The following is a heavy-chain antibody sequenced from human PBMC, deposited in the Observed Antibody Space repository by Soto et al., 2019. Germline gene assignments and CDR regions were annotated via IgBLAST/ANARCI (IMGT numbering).Heavy chain of an antibody. Sequence: PSETLSLACAVSGGSISSSNWWSWVRQPPGKGLEWIGEIYHSGSTNYNPSLKSRVTISVDKSKNQFSLKLRSVTAADTAVYYCARFNSGNYYEAFDIWGQGTMVTVS. J-gene: IGHJ3*02. V-gene: IGHV4-4*02. CDR3: ARFNSGNYYEAFDI. CDR2: IYHSGST. D-gene: IGHD1-26*01. CDR1: GGSISSSNW.